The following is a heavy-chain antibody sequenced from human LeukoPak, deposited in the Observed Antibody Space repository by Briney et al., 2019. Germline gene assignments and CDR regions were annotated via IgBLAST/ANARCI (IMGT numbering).Heavy chain of an antibody. D-gene: IGHD4-23*01. J-gene: IGHJ5*02. CDR2: IYSGGST. CDR3: AKDRYGGNSLGLNWFDP. CDR1: GFTVSSNY. V-gene: IGHV3-53*01. Sequence: GGSLRLSCAASGFTVSSNYMSWVRQAPGKGLEWVSVIYSGGSTYYADSVKGRFTISRDNSKNTLYLQMNSLRAEDTAVYYCAKDRYGGNSLGLNWFDPWGQGTLVTVSS.